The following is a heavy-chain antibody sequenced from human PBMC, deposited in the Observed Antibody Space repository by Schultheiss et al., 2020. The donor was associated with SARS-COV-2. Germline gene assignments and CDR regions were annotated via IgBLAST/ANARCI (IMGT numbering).Heavy chain of an antibody. CDR2: INHSGST. CDR3: ARARNWTYDY. CDR1: GGSFSGYY. D-gene: IGHD1-1*01. V-gene: IGHV4-34*01. Sequence: SETLSLTCAVYGGSFSGYYWSWIRQPPGKGLEWIGEINHSGSTNYNPSLKSRVTISVDTSKNQFSLKLSSVTAADTAVYYCARARNWTYDYWGQGTLVTVSS. J-gene: IGHJ4*02.